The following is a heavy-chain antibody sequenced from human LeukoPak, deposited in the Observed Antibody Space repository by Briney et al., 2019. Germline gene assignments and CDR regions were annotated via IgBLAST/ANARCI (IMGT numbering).Heavy chain of an antibody. V-gene: IGHV4-4*07. CDR3: ARDYFRKGNAFDI. D-gene: IGHD2/OR15-2a*01. CDR1: GGSISGYY. J-gene: IGHJ3*02. Sequence: SETLSLTCKVSGGSISGYYWAWIRQPAGKGLEWIGRIYPSGSTNYNPSLKSRVSMSIDTSKNQFSLNLSFVTAADTAVYYCARDYFRKGNAFDIWGQGTVVTVSS. CDR2: IYPSGST.